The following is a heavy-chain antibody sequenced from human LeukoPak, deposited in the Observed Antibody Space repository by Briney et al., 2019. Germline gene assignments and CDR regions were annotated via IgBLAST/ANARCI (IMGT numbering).Heavy chain of an antibody. V-gene: IGHV3-30-3*01. D-gene: IGHD3-10*01. Sequence: GGSLRLSCEASGFTFSAYFIHWVRQAPGKGLEWVAVIASDGSHTFYVESVKGRFTISRDNSKNTLYLQMNSLRAEDTAVYFCARERQDTIVHSGAFDIWGQGTMVNVSS. J-gene: IGHJ3*02. CDR1: GFTFSAYF. CDR2: IASDGSHT. CDR3: ARERQDTIVHSGAFDI.